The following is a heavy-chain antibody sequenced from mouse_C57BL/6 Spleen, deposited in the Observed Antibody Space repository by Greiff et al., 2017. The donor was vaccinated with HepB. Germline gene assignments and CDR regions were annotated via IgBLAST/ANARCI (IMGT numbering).Heavy chain of an antibody. V-gene: IGHV5-9-1*02. Sequence: EVKLVESGEGLVKPGGSLKLSCAASGFTFSSYAMSWVRQTPEKRLEWVAYISSGGDYIYYADTVKGRFTISRDNARHTLYLQMSSLKSEDTAMYYCTRDRAWYFDVWGTGTTVTVSS. D-gene: IGHD3-1*01. J-gene: IGHJ1*03. CDR2: ISSGGDYI. CDR3: TRDRAWYFDV. CDR1: GFTFSSYA.